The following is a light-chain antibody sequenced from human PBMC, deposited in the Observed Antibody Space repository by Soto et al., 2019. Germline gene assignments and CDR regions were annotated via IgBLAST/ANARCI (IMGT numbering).Light chain of an antibody. CDR2: DTS. CDR3: LLSYSGARLYV. Sequence: QAVVTQEPSLTVSPGGTVTLTCGSSTGAVTSGHYPYWFQQKPGQAPRTLIYDTSNKHSWTPARFSGSLLWGKAALTLSGAQPEDEAEYYCLLSYSGARLYVFGTGTKLTVL. J-gene: IGLJ1*01. CDR1: TGAVTSGHY. V-gene: IGLV7-46*01.